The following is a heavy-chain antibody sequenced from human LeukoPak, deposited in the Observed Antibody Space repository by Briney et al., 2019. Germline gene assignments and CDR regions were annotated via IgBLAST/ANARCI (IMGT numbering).Heavy chain of an antibody. D-gene: IGHD3-22*01. J-gene: IGHJ4*01. CDR2: IKQDGSEK. Sequence: GRSLRLSCAASGFTFSSYWMSWVRQAPGKGLEWVANIKQDGSEKYYVDSVKGRFTISRDNAKKSLYLQMNSLRPDDTALYYCSTDPRLLLYWGHGTLVTVSS. V-gene: IGHV3-7*03. CDR3: STDPRLLLY. CDR1: GFTFSSYW.